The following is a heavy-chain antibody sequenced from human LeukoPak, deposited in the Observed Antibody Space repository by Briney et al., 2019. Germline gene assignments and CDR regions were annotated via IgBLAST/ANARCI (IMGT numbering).Heavy chain of an antibody. J-gene: IGHJ6*02. V-gene: IGHV1-2*02. Sequence: EASVKVSCKASGYTFTGYYMHWVRQAPGQGLEWMGWINPNSGGTNYAQKFQGRVTMTRGTSISTAYMELSRLRSDDTAVYYCARAGCSSTSCFSYYYGMDVWGQGTTVTVSS. D-gene: IGHD2-2*01. CDR2: INPNSGGT. CDR1: GYTFTGYY. CDR3: ARAGCSSTSCFSYYYGMDV.